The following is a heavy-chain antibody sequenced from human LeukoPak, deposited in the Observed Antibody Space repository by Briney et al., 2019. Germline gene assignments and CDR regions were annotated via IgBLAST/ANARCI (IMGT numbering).Heavy chain of an antibody. CDR2: IKQDGSEK. CDR3: ARDTEYYDFWSGYYKRGSIDY. CDR1: GFTFSSYW. V-gene: IGHV3-7*01. D-gene: IGHD3-3*01. Sequence: GGSLRLSCAASGFTFSSYWMSWVRQAPGKGLEWVANIKQDGSEKYYVDSVKGRFTISRDDAKNSLYLQVNSLRVEDTAVYYCARDTEYYDFWSGYYKRGSIDYWGQGTLVTVSS. J-gene: IGHJ4*02.